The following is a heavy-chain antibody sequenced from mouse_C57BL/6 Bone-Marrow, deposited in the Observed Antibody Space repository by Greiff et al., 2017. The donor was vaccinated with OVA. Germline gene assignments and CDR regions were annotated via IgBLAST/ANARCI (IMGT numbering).Heavy chain of an antibody. CDR1: GYTFTSYW. J-gene: IGHJ2*01. Sequence: VQLQQSGAELVKPGASVKLSCKASGYTFTSYWMQWVKQRPGQGLEWIGEIDPSDSYTNYNQKFKGKATLTVDTSSSTAYMQLSSLTSEDSAVYYCARGGTGFDYWGQGTTLTVSS. D-gene: IGHD4-1*01. CDR3: ARGGTGFDY. CDR2: IDPSDSYT. V-gene: IGHV1-50*01.